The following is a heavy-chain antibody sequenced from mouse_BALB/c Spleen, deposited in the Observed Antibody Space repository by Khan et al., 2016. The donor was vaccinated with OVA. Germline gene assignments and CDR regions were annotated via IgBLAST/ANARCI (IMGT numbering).Heavy chain of an antibody. Sequence: VQLQESGAELARPGASVKMSCKASGYTFTSYTIHWIKLRPGQGLEWIGYINPSNGYSNYNQKFKDKVTLTADESSTTAYMQLSSLTSDDSAVYNCVRDGAYHRNDGWFAYWGLGTLVTVSA. V-gene: IGHV1-4*01. CDR1: GYTFTSYT. D-gene: IGHD2-14*01. CDR2: INPSNGYS. J-gene: IGHJ3*01. CDR3: VRDGAYHRNDGWFAY.